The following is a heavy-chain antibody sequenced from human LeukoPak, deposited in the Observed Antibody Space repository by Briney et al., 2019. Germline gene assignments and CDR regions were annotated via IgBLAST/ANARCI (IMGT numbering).Heavy chain of an antibody. D-gene: IGHD6-25*01. V-gene: IGHV4-39*01. Sequence: SETLSLTCTVSGGSISSSSYYWGWIRQPPGKGLEWIGSIYYSGSTYYNPSLKSRVTISVDTSKNQFSLKLSSVTAADTAVYYCASLNFSGTIFDYWGQGTLVTVSS. CDR2: IYYSGST. J-gene: IGHJ4*02. CDR3: ASLNFSGTIFDY. CDR1: GGSISSSSYY.